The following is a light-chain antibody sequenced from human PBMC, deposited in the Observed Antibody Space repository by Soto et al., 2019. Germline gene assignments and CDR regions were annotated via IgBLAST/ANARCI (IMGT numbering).Light chain of an antibody. Sequence: DIQMTQSPSSVSASVGDRVTMTCRASQGINSWLAWYQQKPGKAPKLLIYAASNLQSGVPSRFSGSGSGTDFTLTISSLQPEDFATYYCQQANSFPWTFGQGTRWISN. CDR1: QGINSW. CDR3: QQANSFPWT. J-gene: IGKJ1*01. V-gene: IGKV1-12*01. CDR2: AAS.